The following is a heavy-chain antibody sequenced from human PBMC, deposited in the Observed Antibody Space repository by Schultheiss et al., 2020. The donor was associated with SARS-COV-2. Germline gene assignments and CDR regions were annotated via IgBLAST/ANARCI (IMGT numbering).Heavy chain of an antibody. CDR3: ARDPASYYDFWIGYVIGYGMDV. V-gene: IGHV3-33*01. D-gene: IGHD3-3*01. CDR1: GFTFSSYG. Sequence: GGSLRLSCAASGFTFSSYGMHWVRQAPGKGLEWVAVIWYDGSNKYYADSVKGRFTISRDNSKNTLYLQMNSLRAEDTAVYYCARDPASYYDFWIGYVIGYGMDVWGQGTTVTVSS. J-gene: IGHJ6*02. CDR2: IWYDGSNK.